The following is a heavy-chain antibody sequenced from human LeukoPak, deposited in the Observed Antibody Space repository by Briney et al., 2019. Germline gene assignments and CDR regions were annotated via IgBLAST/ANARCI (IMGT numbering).Heavy chain of an antibody. CDR1: GYTFTTYD. CDR2: MDPNSGNT. CDR3: ARARGGYCSSTSCYTGDYYYYYMDV. D-gene: IGHD2-2*02. Sequence: ASVKVSCKASGYTFTTYDINWVRQATGQGLEWMGWMDPNSGNTGYAQKFQGRVTMTRNISISTAYMELRSLRSDDTAVYYCARARGGYCSSTSCYTGDYYYYYMDVWGKGTTVTVSS. V-gene: IGHV1-8*01. J-gene: IGHJ6*03.